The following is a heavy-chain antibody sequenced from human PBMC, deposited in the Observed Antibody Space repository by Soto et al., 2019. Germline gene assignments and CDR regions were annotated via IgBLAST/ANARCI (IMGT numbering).Heavy chain of an antibody. V-gene: IGHV1-8*01. Sequence: ASVKVSCKASGYTFTSYDINWVRQATGQGLEWMGWMNPNSGNTGYAQKFQGRVTMTRNTSISTAYMELSSLRSEDTAVYYCARSIRSRIAARLKGLWFDPWGQGTLVTSPQ. D-gene: IGHD6-6*01. CDR3: ARSIRSRIAARLKGLWFDP. CDR1: GYTFTSYD. J-gene: IGHJ5*02. CDR2: MNPNSGNT.